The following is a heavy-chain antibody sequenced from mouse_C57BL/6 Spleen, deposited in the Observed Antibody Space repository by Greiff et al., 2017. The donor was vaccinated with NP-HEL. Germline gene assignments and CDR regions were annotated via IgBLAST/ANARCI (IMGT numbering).Heavy chain of an antibody. CDR3: ARSGYNWYFDV. V-gene: IGHV1-82*01. Sequence: VQLVESGPELVKPGASVKISCKASGYAFSSSWMNWVKQRPGKGLEWIGRIYPGDGDTNYNGKFKGKATLTADKSSSTAYMQLSSLTSEDSAVYFCARSGYNWYFDVWGTGTTVTVSS. CDR1: GYAFSSSW. CDR2: IYPGDGDT. D-gene: IGHD2-2*01. J-gene: IGHJ1*03.